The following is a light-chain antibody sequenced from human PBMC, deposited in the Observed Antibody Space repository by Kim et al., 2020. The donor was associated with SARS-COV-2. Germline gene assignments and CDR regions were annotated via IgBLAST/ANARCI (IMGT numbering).Light chain of an antibody. Sequence: SYELTQPLSVSVALGQTATITCWGNDIGRKNVHWYQQKPGQAPVLVIYRDNDRPSGIPERFSGSNSGNTATLTISRAQDGDEADYYCQVWDSTTYVFGSGTKVTVL. V-gene: IGLV3-9*01. CDR1: DIGRKN. CDR3: QVWDSTTYV. J-gene: IGLJ1*01. CDR2: RDN.